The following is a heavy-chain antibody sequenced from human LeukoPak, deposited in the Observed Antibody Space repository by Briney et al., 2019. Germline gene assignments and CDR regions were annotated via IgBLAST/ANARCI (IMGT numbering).Heavy chain of an antibody. J-gene: IGHJ5*02. D-gene: IGHD3-22*01. CDR3: ARRGYHYDSGDYYYWFEP. CDR1: GFTFTTYY. Sequence: VASVKVSCKTSGFTFTTYYIHWVRQAPGQGLEWMGMINPSGGTAGYAQKFQGRLTMTRDTSTSTVYMDLSSVRSEDTAVYYCARRGYHYDSGDYYYWFEPWGQGALVTVSS. CDR2: INPSGGTA. V-gene: IGHV1-46*01.